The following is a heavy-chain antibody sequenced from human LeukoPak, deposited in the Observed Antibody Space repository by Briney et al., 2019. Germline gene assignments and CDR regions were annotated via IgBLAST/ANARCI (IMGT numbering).Heavy chain of an antibody. J-gene: IGHJ6*02. D-gene: IGHD3-16*01. CDR3: ARDLGPDYYYYGMDV. V-gene: IGHV4-34*01. CDR1: GESFNEFY. CDR2: INQSGST. Sequence: SETLSLTCAVSGESFNEFYWNWIRQSPGQGLEWIGEINQSGSTNYNPSLKSRVTMSIDTSKNQFSLNLTSVTAADTAVYYCARDLGPDYYYYGMDVWGQGTTVTVSS.